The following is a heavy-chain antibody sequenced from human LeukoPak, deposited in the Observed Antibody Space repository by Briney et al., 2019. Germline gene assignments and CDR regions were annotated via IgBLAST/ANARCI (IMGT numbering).Heavy chain of an antibody. V-gene: IGHV4-34*01. J-gene: IGHJ1*01. Sequence: PSETLCLTCAVYGGSFSGYYWSWIRQPPGKGLEWIGEINHSGSTNYNPSLKSRVTISVDTSKNQFSLKLSSVTAADTAVYYCARALTTPTHWGQGTLVTVSS. CDR3: ARALTTPTH. CDR2: INHSGST. D-gene: IGHD4-17*01. CDR1: GGSFSGYY.